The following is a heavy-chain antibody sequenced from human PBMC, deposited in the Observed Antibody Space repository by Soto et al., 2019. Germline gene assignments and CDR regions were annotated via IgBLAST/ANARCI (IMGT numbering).Heavy chain of an antibody. J-gene: IGHJ4*02. CDR2: FYHSGST. Sequence: SETLSLTCSVYGYSITSGYYWGWIRQPPGKGLEWIGSFYHSGSTYYNPSLKSRVTISVDTSKNQFSLNLSSVTAADTAVYYCARRYCGGDCYSDYWGQGTLVTVSS. CDR3: ARRYCGGDCYSDY. CDR1: GYSITSGYY. D-gene: IGHD2-21*02. V-gene: IGHV4-38-2*02.